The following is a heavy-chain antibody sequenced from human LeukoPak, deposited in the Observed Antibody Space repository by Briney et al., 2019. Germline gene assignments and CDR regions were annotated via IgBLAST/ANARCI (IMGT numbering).Heavy chain of an antibody. V-gene: IGHV1-69*06. D-gene: IGHD3-16*01. J-gene: IGHJ5*02. CDR3: ARHYGP. CDR1: GGTFSNYA. Sequence: GASVKVSCTASGGTFSNYAINWVRQAPGQGLEWMGGIIPIFGTANYAQKFQGRVTITADKSTSTVYMELNSLKSEDTAVYYCARHYGPWGQGTLVTVSS. CDR2: IIPIFGTA.